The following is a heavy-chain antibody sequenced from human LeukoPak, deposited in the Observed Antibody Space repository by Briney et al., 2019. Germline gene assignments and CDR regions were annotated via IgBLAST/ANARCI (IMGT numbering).Heavy chain of an antibody. Sequence: GGSLRLSCAASGFTFSSYGMHWVRQAPGKGLEWVAVIWYDGSNKYYADSVKGRFTIYRDNSKNSLYLQMNRLRAEDTAVYYCARDKGERTGYSGYDYYYYYGMDVWGQGTTVTVSS. J-gene: IGHJ6*02. CDR2: IWYDGSNK. D-gene: IGHD5-12*01. CDR3: ARDKGERTGYSGYDYYYYYGMDV. V-gene: IGHV3-33*01. CDR1: GFTFSSYG.